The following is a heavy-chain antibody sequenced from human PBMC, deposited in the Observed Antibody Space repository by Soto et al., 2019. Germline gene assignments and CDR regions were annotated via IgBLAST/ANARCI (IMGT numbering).Heavy chain of an antibody. Sequence: ASVKVSCKVSGYTLTELSMHWVRQAPGKGLEWMGGFDPEDGETIYAQKFQGRVTMTEDTSTDTAYMELSSLRSEDTAVYYCATDCISTSCSTKFAYWGQGTLVTVSS. CDR1: GYTLTELS. CDR2: FDPEDGET. J-gene: IGHJ4*02. CDR3: ATDCISTSCSTKFAY. D-gene: IGHD2-2*01. V-gene: IGHV1-24*01.